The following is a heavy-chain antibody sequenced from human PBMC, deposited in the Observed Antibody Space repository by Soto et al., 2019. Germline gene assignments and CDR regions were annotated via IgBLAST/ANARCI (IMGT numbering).Heavy chain of an antibody. CDR3: ARIGDYVDY. Sequence: PGWSLRLSCASSVFTFRSYGMHWVRQAPGKGLEWVAVIWYDGSNKYYADSVKGRFTISRDNSKNTLYLQMNSLRAEDTAVYYCARIGDYVDYWGQGTLVTVSS. CDR2: IWYDGSNK. D-gene: IGHD4-17*01. V-gene: IGHV3-33*01. CDR1: VFTFRSYG. J-gene: IGHJ4*02.